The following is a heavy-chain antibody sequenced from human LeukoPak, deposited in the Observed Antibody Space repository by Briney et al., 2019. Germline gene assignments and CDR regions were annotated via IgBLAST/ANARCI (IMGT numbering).Heavy chain of an antibody. D-gene: IGHD6-25*01. V-gene: IGHV3-11*04. CDR2: ISSSGTTI. Sequence: GGSLRLSCAASGFTFSDYYMTWIRQAPGKGLEWVSYISSSGTTIYYADSVKGRFTISRDNAKNSLYLQMNSLRADDTAVYYCARFAAGGSYYYYMDVWGKGTTVTVSS. CDR3: ARFAAGGSYYYYMDV. J-gene: IGHJ6*03. CDR1: GFTFSDYY.